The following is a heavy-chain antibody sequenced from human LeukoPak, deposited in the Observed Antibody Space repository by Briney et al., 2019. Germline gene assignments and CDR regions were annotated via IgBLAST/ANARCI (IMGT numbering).Heavy chain of an antibody. V-gene: IGHV3-48*04. J-gene: IGHJ4*02. D-gene: IGHD3-22*01. CDR2: ISSSSTI. CDR1: GFTFSSYT. Sequence: GGSLRLSCAGSGFTFSSYTMNWVRQAPGKGLEWVSYISSSSTIYYADSVKGRFTISRDNAKNSLYLQMNSLRAEDTAVYYCARANVSSGYYPPFDYWGQGTLVTVSS. CDR3: ARANVSSGYYPPFDY.